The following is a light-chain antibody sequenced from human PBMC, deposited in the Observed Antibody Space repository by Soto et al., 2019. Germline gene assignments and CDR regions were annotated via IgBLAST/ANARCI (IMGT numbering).Light chain of an antibody. CDR1: QSVSRY. CDR3: QQRTTSIT. CDR2: DAS. J-gene: IGKJ5*01. V-gene: IGKV3-11*01. Sequence: DIVLSQSPATLSLSPGERATVSCRASQSVSRYLAWYQQKPGQAPRLLIYDASNRATGIPARFSGSGSGTDFTLTISSLEPEDFAVYYCQQRTTSITFGQGTRLEI.